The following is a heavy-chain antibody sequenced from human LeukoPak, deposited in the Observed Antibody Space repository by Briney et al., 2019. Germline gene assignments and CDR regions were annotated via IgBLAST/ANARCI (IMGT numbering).Heavy chain of an antibody. D-gene: IGHD3-16*02. J-gene: IGHJ5*02. V-gene: IGHV3-21*01. CDR2: ISSSSSYI. CDR1: GFTFSSYS. Sequence: GGSLRPSCAASGFTFSSYSMNWVRQAPGKGLEWVSSISSSSSYIYYADSVKGRFTISRDNAKNSLYLQMNSLRAEDTAVYYCARDLSPNAPLSSWGQGTLVTVSS. CDR3: ARDLSPNAPLSS.